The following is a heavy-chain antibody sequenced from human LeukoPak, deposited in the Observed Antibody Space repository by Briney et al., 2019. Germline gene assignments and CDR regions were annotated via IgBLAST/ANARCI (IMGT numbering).Heavy chain of an antibody. J-gene: IGHJ4*02. CDR2: IYYSGST. V-gene: IGHV4-59*08. CDR1: GGSISSYY. Sequence: SETLSLTCTVSGGSISSYYWSWIRQPPGKGLEWIGYIYYSGSTNYNPSLKSRVTISVDTSKDQFSLKLSSVTAADTAVHYCARQYFDYWGQGTLVTVSS. CDR3: ARQYFDY.